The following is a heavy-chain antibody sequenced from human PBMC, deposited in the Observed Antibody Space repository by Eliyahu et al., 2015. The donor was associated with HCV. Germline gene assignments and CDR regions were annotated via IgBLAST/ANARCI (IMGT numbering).Heavy chain of an antibody. Sequence: QVQLVQSGAEVKKPGASVKVSCXASGYTFTSYYMHWVRQAPGQGLEWMGIINPSGGSTSYAQKFQGRVTMTRDTSTSTVYMELSSLRSEDTAVYYCARAYCGGDCYSDWYFDLWGRGTLVTVSS. CDR2: INPSGGST. D-gene: IGHD2-21*02. J-gene: IGHJ2*01. V-gene: IGHV1-46*03. CDR3: ARAYCGGDCYSDWYFDL. CDR1: GYTFTSYY.